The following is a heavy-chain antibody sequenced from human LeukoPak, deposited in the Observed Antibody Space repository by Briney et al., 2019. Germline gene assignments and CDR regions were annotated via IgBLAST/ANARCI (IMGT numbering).Heavy chain of an antibody. CDR2: ISGDGGST. Sequence: TGGSLRLSCAASGFTFDDYAMHWVRQAPGKGLEWVSLISGDGGSTYYADSVKGRFTISRDNAKNTLYLQMNSLRVEDTAVYFCARGHVPGSTRHWDFWGQGTLVTVSS. CDR3: ARGHVPGSTRHWDF. J-gene: IGHJ4*02. V-gene: IGHV3-43*02. D-gene: IGHD3-10*01. CDR1: GFTFDDYA.